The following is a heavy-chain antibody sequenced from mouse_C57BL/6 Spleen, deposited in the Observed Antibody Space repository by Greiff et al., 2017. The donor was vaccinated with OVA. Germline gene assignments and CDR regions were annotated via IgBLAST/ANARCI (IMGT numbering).Heavy chain of an antibody. CDR2: IDPSDSYT. CDR1: GYTFTSYW. V-gene: IGHV1-69*01. D-gene: IGHD1-1*01. CDR3: ARCLPRCSGSSYGGYFDV. Sequence: VQLQQPGAELVMPGASVKLSCKASGYTFTSYWMHWVKQRPGQGLEWIGEIDPSDSYTNYNQKFKGKSTLTVDKSSSTAYMQLSSLTSEDSAVYYCARCLPRCSGSSYGGYFDVWGTGTTVTVSS. J-gene: IGHJ1*03.